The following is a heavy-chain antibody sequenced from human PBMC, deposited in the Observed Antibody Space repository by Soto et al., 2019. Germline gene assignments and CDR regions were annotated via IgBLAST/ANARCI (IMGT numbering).Heavy chain of an antibody. Sequence: QVQLVQSGAEVKKPGSSVKVSCKASGGTFSNYAISWVRQAPGQGLEWMGGIIPIFGTANYAQKFQGRVTSTADEPTRAAYMELSSLRAEDTAIYYCAVGSVDIVPTGMKPFDPWGQGTLVTVSS. J-gene: IGHJ5*02. CDR3: AVGSVDIVPTGMKPFDP. CDR2: IIPIFGTA. CDR1: GGTFSNYA. D-gene: IGHD5-12*01. V-gene: IGHV1-69*12.